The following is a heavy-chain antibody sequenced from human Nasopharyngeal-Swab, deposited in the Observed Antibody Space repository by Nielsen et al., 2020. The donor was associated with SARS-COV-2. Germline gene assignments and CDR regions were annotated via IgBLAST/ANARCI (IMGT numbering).Heavy chain of an antibody. CDR3: VGNNWNYGGVGY. Sequence: GESLKIPCAASGFTFSSYWMHWVRLAPGKGLVWVARIDGDGSITNYADSVEGRFGISRDNAKDTVYLQMNSLRDEDTAVYYCVGNNWNYGGVGYWGQGTLVTVSS. CDR1: GFTFSSYW. J-gene: IGHJ4*02. V-gene: IGHV3-74*01. CDR2: IDGDGSIT. D-gene: IGHD1-7*01.